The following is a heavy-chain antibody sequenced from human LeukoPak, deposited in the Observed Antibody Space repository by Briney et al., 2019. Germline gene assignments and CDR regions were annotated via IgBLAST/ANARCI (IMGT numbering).Heavy chain of an antibody. D-gene: IGHD3-10*01. CDR3: ARGLWFGDENPPYFDY. V-gene: IGHV4-4*07. CDR1: GGSISSYY. J-gene: IGHJ4*02. Sequence: SETPSLTCTVSGGSISSYYWSWIRQPAGKGLEWIGRIYTSESTNYNPSLKSRVTISVDTSRNQFSLKLSSVTAADTAVYYCARGLWFGDENPPYFDYWGQGILVTVSS. CDR2: IYTSEST.